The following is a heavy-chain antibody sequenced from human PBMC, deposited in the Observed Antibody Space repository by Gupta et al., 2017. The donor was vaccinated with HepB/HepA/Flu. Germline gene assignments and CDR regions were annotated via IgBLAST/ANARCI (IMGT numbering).Heavy chain of an antibody. V-gene: IGHV6-1*01. J-gene: IGHJ6*02. CDR1: GDSVSSNSAA. CDR3: ARSYVVVVAATSRYYYYGMDV. D-gene: IGHD2-15*01. Sequence: QVQLQQSGPGLVKPSQTLSLTCAISGDSVSSNSAAWNWIRQSPSTGLEWLGRTYYRSKWYNDYAVSVKSRITINPDTSKNQFSLQLNSVTPEDTAVYYCARSYVVVVAATSRYYYYGMDVWGQGTTVTVSS. CDR2: TYYRSKWYN.